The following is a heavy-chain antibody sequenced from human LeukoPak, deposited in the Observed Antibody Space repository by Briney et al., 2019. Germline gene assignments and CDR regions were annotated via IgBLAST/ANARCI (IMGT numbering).Heavy chain of an antibody. CDR3: AKDMIAVAGTYYYGMDV. J-gene: IGHJ6*02. CDR1: GFTFDDYA. Sequence: GGSLRLSCAASGFTFDDYAMHWVRQAPGKGLEWVSLISGDGGSTYYADSVKGRFTISRDNSKNSLYLQMNSLRTEDTALYYCAKDMIAVAGTYYYGMDVWGQGTTVTVSS. V-gene: IGHV3-43*02. D-gene: IGHD6-19*01. CDR2: ISGDGGST.